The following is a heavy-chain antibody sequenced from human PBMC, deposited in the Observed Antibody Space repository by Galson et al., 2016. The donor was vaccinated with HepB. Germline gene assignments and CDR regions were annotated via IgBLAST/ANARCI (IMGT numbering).Heavy chain of an antibody. Sequence: SVKVSCKASGYTFTSYYMHWVRQVPGQGLEWMGIINPSGGSTSYAQKFQGRVTVTRDTSTSTVYMELSSLRSEDTAVYYCARGTGTGGYFDYWGQGTLVTVSS. D-gene: IGHD3/OR15-3a*01. CDR3: ARGTGTGGYFDY. CDR1: GYTFTSYY. CDR2: INPSGGST. V-gene: IGHV1-46*01. J-gene: IGHJ4*02.